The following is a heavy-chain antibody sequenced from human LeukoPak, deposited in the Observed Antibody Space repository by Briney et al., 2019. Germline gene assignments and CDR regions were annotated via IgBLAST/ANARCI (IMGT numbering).Heavy chain of an antibody. V-gene: IGHV3-21*01. D-gene: IGHD4-17*01. CDR1: GFPFSSYA. CDR3: AREAYGVYYFDY. CDR2: ISSSSSYI. Sequence: GGSLRLSCAASGFPFSSYAMTWVRQAPGKGLEWVSSISSSSSYIYYADSVKGRFTISRDNAKNSLYLQMNSLRAEDTAVYYCAREAYGVYYFDYWGQGTLVTVSS. J-gene: IGHJ4*02.